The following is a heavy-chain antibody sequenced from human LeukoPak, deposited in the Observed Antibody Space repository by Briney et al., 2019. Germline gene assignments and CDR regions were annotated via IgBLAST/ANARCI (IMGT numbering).Heavy chain of an antibody. CDR1: GXTVSSNY. V-gene: IGHV3-74*01. D-gene: IGHD6-6*01. CDR3: ARDRSIASDY. CDR2: INSDGSST. Sequence: PGGSLRLSCAASGXTVSSNYMNWVRQAPGKGLVWVSRINSDGSSTSYADSVKGRFTISRDNAKNTLYLQMNSLRAEDTAVYYCARDRSIASDYWGQGTLVTVSS. J-gene: IGHJ4*02.